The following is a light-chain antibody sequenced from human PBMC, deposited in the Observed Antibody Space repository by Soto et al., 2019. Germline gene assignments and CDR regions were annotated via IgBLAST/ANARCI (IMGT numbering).Light chain of an antibody. CDR3: CSDAGSSPYL. J-gene: IGLJ1*01. CDR2: EAT. CDR1: SSDVGSYDL. V-gene: IGLV2-23*01. Sequence: QSVLTQPASVSGSPGQSITIFCSGTSSDVGSYDLVSWYQHHPGKAPKLMISEATKRPSGVSDRFSGSKSGNTASLTISGLQAEDEAYYYCCSDAGSSPYLFXTGTKVTVL.